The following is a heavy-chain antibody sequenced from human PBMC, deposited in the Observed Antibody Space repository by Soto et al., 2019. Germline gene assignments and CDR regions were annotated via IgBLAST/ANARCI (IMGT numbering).Heavy chain of an antibody. Sequence: QVQLVQSGAEVKKPGASVKVSCKASGYTFTSYDINWVRQATRQGLEWMGWMNPNSGNTGYAQKFQGRVTMTRNTSISTAYMELSNLRSVDTAVYYCARERTGSTSMDVWGQGPKVTVSS. CDR3: ARERTGSTSMDV. V-gene: IGHV1-8*01. J-gene: IGHJ6*02. CDR2: MNPNSGNT. CDR1: GYTFTSYD. D-gene: IGHD1-1*01.